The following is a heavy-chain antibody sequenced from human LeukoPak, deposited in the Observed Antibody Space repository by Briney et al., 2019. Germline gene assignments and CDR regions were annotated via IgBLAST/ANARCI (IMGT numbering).Heavy chain of an antibody. CDR3: AREPLGSPYYFDY. V-gene: IGHV6-1*01. Sequence: SQTLSLTCAISGDSVSSNSAAWNWISQSPSRGLEWLGGTYYRAKWYNNYAVSVKSRITINPATTKNQFSLQLNSLTPEDTAVYYCAREPLGSPYYFDYWGQGTLVTVSS. CDR2: TYYRAKWYN. CDR1: GDSVSSNSAA. D-gene: IGHD1-14*01. J-gene: IGHJ4*02.